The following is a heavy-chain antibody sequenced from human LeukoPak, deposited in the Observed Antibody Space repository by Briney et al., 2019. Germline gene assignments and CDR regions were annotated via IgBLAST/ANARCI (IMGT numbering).Heavy chain of an antibody. CDR2: ISYDGSNK. J-gene: IGHJ6*02. V-gene: IGHV3-30*18. CDR1: GFTFSSYG. Sequence: PGGSLRLSCAASGFTFSSYGMHWVRQAPGKGLEWVAVISYDGSNKYYADSVKGRFTISRDNSKNTLYLQMNSLRAEDTAVYYCAKDLSRFYYYGVDVWGQGTTVTVSS. CDR3: AKDLSRFYYYGVDV.